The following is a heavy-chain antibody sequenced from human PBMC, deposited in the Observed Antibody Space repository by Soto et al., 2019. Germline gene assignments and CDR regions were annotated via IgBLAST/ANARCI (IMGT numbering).Heavy chain of an antibody. CDR2: VSNSGGSST. Sequence: PGGSLRLSCAASGFTFSSYPMSWVRQAPGKGLEWVSGVSNSGGSSTYCADSVKGRFAISRDDSKNTLYLQMNSLRAEDTAVYYCAKGTLYDFWGQGTLVTVSS. CDR3: AKGTLYDF. V-gene: IGHV3-23*01. D-gene: IGHD2-2*02. J-gene: IGHJ4*02. CDR1: GFTFSSYP.